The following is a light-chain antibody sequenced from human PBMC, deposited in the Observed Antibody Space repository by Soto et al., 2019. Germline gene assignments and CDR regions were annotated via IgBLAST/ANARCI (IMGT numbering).Light chain of an antibody. CDR1: ERLSSVY. Sequence: EIVLTQSPGTLSLSPGERATLSCRASERLSSVYLAWYQQKPGQAPRPLVYDVSNRATGIPARFSGSGSGTEFTLTISSLQPDDFATYYCQRYNSYSEAFGQGTKVDIK. CDR3: QRYNSYSEA. J-gene: IGKJ1*01. CDR2: DVS. V-gene: IGKV3-20*01.